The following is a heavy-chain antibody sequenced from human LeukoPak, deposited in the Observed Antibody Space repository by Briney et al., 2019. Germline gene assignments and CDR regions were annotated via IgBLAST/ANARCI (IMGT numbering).Heavy chain of an antibody. V-gene: IGHV5-51*01. CDR3: ARRRGDGYNSPFDY. D-gene: IGHD5-24*01. CDR2: IYPADSDT. Sequence: GESLKISCKGSGYSYPDYGIDWGRQMPGQGLEWMGIIYPADSDTRYSPSFQGQVTISADKSINTAYLQWSTLKASDTATYYCARRRGDGYNSPFDYWGEGTLVTVPS. J-gene: IGHJ4*02. CDR1: GYSYPDYG.